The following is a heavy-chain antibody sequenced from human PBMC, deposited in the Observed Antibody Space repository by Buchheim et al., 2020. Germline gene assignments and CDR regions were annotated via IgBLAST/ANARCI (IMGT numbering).Heavy chain of an antibody. CDR3: TTRDLYGVVIPLDS. D-gene: IGHD3-3*01. J-gene: IGHJ4*02. V-gene: IGHV3-15*01. CDR2: IKSKTDGETT. Sequence: EVQLVESGGGLVKPGGSLRLSCVASGFTFSNAWMTWVRQAPGKGLEWVGRIKSKTDGETTYYAAPVKDRFTISRDDSKNTLYLQMNTLKTEDTALYYCTTRDLYGVVIPLDSWGQGTL. CDR1: GFTFSNAW.